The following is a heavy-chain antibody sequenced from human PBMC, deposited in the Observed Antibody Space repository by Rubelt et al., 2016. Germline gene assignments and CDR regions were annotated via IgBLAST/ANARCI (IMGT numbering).Heavy chain of an antibody. CDR1: GFAFSNYA. CDR2: ISAFTDAT. V-gene: IGHV3-23*01. CDR3: AKKLVYTGFYPFDS. J-gene: IGHJ4*02. D-gene: IGHD2/OR15-2a*01. Sequence: EVQLLESGGGLVQPGGSLRLSCAASGFAFSNYAMAWVRQAPGKGLEWVSVISAFTDATFYGDYVKGRFTISRDNSKNTLYLQMNSLRDEDTALYYCAKKLVYTGFYPFDSWGQGTLVTVSS.